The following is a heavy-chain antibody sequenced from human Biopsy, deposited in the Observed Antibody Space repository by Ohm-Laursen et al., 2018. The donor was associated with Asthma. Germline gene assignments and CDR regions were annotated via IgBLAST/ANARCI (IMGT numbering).Heavy chain of an antibody. V-gene: IGHV3-48*04. CDR3: ARVFESSEWGPFYHFGLDV. J-gene: IGHJ6*02. CDR2: ISSSGSTT. Sequence: SLRLSCSASGITFSTYGMHWVRQAPGKGLEWVSSISSSGSTTYPAESVKGRFTISRDNAQKSLFLQMGSLRAEDTAIYYCARVFESSEWGPFYHFGLDVWGQGTTVAVSS. D-gene: IGHD6-25*01. CDR1: GITFSTYG.